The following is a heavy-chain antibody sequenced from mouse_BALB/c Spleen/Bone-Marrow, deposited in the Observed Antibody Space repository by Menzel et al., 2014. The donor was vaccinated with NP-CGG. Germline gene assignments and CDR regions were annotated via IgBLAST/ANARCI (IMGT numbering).Heavy chain of an antibody. CDR3: ARPDYYGYLNY. V-gene: IGHV4-1*02. Sequence: DVKLVESGGGLVQPGGSLKLSCAASGFDFSRYWMSWVRRAPGKGLEWIGEINPDSRTINYSPSLKDKFIISRDNAKNTLYLCLNKVRSEDTALYYCARPDYYGYLNYWGQGTTLTVSS. CDR1: GFDFSRYW. CDR2: INPDSRTI. J-gene: IGHJ2*01. D-gene: IGHD1-1*01.